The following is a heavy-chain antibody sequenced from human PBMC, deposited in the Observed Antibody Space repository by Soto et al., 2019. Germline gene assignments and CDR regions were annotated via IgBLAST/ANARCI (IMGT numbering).Heavy chain of an antibody. CDR2: IYYSGST. V-gene: IGHV4-31*03. CDR1: GGSISSGGYY. J-gene: IGHJ4*02. CDR3: ARTLVVVAATHDY. D-gene: IGHD2-15*01. Sequence: QVQLQESGPGLVKPSQTLSLTCTVSGGSISSGGYYWSWIRQHPGKGLEWIGYIYYSGSTYYNPSLKSRVTISVEASKNQFSLKLSSVTAADTAVYYCARTLVVVAATHDYWGQGTLVTVSS.